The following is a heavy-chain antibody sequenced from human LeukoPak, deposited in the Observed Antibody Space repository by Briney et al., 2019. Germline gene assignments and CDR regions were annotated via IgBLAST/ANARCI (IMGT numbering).Heavy chain of an antibody. CDR3: ARGVPYSSSSSSDY. J-gene: IGHJ4*02. CDR2: ISSSGSTI. Sequence: TGGSLRLSCAASGFTFSSYEMNWVRQAPGKGPEWVSYISSSGSTIYYADSVKGRFTISRDNAKNSLHLQMNSLRAEDTAVYYCARGVPYSSSSSSDYWGQGTLVTVSS. V-gene: IGHV3-48*03. D-gene: IGHD6-6*01. CDR1: GFTFSSYE.